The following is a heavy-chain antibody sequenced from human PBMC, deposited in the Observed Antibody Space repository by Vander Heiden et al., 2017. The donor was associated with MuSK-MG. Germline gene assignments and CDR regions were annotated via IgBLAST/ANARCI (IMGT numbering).Heavy chain of an antibody. J-gene: IGHJ4*02. CDR2: INPNTGAT. CDR3: TSLLQPLEN. Sequence: QVQLVQSGAEVRKPGASVKVSCKAFGYTFTDYYMHWVRQAPGQGLEWIGWINPNTGATNYAQTFQGRVTVTRDTSSSTAYMDLSSLRSDDTAVYYCTSLLQPLENWGQGTLVTVSS. D-gene: IGHD4-4*01. V-gene: IGHV1-2*02. CDR1: GYTFTDYY.